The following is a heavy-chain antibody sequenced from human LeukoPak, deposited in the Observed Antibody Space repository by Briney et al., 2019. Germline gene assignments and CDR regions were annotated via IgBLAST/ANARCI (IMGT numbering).Heavy chain of an antibody. CDR3: ARLKVSYYDSSGYYSFDY. J-gene: IGHJ4*02. Sequence: MPSETLSLTCAVYGGSFSGYYWSWIRQPPGKGLEWIGEINHSGSTNYNPSLKSRVTISVDTSKNQFSLKLSSVTAADTAVYYCARLKVSYYDSSGYYSFDYWGQGTLVTVSS. D-gene: IGHD3-22*01. CDR2: INHSGST. CDR1: GGSFSGYY. V-gene: IGHV4-34*01.